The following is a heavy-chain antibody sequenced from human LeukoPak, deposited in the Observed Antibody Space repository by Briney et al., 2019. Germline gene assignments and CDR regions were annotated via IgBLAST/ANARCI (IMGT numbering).Heavy chain of an antibody. J-gene: IGHJ3*02. Sequence: PSETLSLTCAVSGYSISSGYYWGWIRQPPGKGLEWIGSIYHSGSTYYNPSLKSRVTISVDTSKNQFSRKRSSVTAADTAVYYCARDGYYYGYGYYACDIWGQGTMVTVSS. CDR1: GYSISSGYY. CDR3: ARDGYYYGYGYYACDI. V-gene: IGHV4-38-2*02. D-gene: IGHD5-18*01. CDR2: IYHSGST.